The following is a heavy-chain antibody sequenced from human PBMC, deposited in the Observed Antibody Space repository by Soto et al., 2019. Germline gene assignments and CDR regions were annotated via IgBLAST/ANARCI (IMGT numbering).Heavy chain of an antibody. V-gene: IGHV3-72*01. CDR3: ARAGFGPGLDV. CDR1: GFTSSDHY. D-gene: IGHD3-16*01. Sequence: EVELVESGGGLVQAGGSLRVSCGVSGFTSSDHYMDWVRQAPGKGLGWVGRTANKRSRYTPEYAASVKGRFIISRDDSKNSVYLQMTSLKIEDTAVYYCARAGFGPGLDVWGQGTTVTVSS. J-gene: IGHJ6*02. CDR2: TANKRSRYTP.